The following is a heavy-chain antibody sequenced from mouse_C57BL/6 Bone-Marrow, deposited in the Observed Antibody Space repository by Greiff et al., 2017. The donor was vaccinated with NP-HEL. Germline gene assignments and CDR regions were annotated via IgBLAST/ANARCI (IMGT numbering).Heavy chain of an antibody. V-gene: IGHV14-4*01. D-gene: IGHD2-1*01. CDR3: TTLFLYCNYGAWFAY. CDR2: IDPENGDT. J-gene: IGHJ3*01. Sequence: VQLQQSGAELVRPGASVKLSCTASGFNIKDDYMHWVKQRPEQGLEWIGWIDPENGDTEYASKFQGKATITADTSSNTAYLQLSSLTSEDTAVYYCTTLFLYCNYGAWFAYWGQGTLVTVSA. CDR1: GFNIKDDY.